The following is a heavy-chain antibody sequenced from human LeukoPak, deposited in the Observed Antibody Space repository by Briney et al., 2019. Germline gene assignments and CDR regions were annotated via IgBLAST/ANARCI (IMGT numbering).Heavy chain of an antibody. V-gene: IGHV1-24*01. CDR1: GYILNELS. D-gene: IGHD3-22*01. CDR3: TTAPYYDVTGYPYYFED. J-gene: IGHJ4*02. Sequence: ASVRVSCKVSGYILNELSLHWVRQIPGIGLEWMGGFDPEDAKTIYALKFQGRVTMTEDTSTDTAYMELSSLRFEDTAVYYCTTAPYYDVTGYPYYFEDWGQGTLVTVSS. CDR2: FDPEDAKT.